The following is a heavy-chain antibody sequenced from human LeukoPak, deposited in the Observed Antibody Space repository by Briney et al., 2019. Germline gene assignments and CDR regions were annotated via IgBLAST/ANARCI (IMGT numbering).Heavy chain of an antibody. Sequence: ASVKVSCKASGGTFSSYAISWVRQAPGQGLEWMGGIIPIFGTANYAQKFQGRVTMTRDTSTSTVYMELSSLRSEDTAVYYCARGRANPAKKAFDIWGQGTMVTVSS. CDR2: IIPIFGTA. J-gene: IGHJ3*02. CDR3: ARGRANPAKKAFDI. CDR1: GGTFSSYA. V-gene: IGHV1-69*05.